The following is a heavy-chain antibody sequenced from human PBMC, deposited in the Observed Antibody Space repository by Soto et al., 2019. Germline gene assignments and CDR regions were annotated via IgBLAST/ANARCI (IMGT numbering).Heavy chain of an antibody. CDR2: IISKAYGGTT. D-gene: IGHD6-13*01. J-gene: IGHJ4*02. CDR1: GFTFDDYA. V-gene: IGHV3-49*03. CDR3: TRVNPAAIATESD. Sequence: SLRLSCTASGFTFDDYAMSWFRQAQVKGLEWVGFIISKAYGGTTEYAASVKGRFTISRDDSKSIAYLQMNSLKTEDTAVYYCTRVNPAAIATESDWGQGNRVTVSS.